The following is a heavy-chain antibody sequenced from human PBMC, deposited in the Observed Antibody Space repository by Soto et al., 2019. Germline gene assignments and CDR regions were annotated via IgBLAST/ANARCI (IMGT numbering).Heavy chain of an antibody. CDR1: VYSFASHW. CDR3: ARYSGSYWHYLDF. D-gene: IGHD1-26*01. Sequence: GESLKISCKGSVYSFASHWVAWVRQVPEKGLEWIGTIYPGDSDTKYSPAFRGQVTISADTSVSTAYLQWRSLEATDSAIYYCARYSGSYWHYLDFWGQGTLVTVSS. J-gene: IGHJ4*02. V-gene: IGHV5-51*01. CDR2: IYPGDSDT.